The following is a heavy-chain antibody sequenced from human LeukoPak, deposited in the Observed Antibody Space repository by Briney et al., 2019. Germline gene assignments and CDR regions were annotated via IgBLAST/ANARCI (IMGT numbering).Heavy chain of an antibody. CDR3: ARFSSSGCAYYYYYMDV. CDR2: IYYSGST. D-gene: IGHD6-19*01. Sequence: SETLSLTCTVSGGSISSHYWSWIRQPPGKGLEWIGYIYYSGSTNYNPSLKSRVTISVDTSKNQFSLKLSSVTAADTAVYYCARFSSSGCAYYYYYMDVGGKGTTVTVSS. J-gene: IGHJ6*03. CDR1: GGSISSHY. V-gene: IGHV4-59*11.